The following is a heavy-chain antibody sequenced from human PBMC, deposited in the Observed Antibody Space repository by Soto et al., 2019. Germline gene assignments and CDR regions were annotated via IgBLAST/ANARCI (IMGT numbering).Heavy chain of an antibody. V-gene: IGHV4-59*01. CDR2: IYYSGST. J-gene: IGHJ5*02. CDR3: ARGYCSGGSCYSGWFDP. CDR1: GGSISSYY. Sequence: SETLSLTCTVSGGSISSYYWSWIRQPPGKGLEWIGYIYYSGSTNYNPSLKSRVTISVDTSKNQFSLKLSSVTAADTAVYYCARGYCSGGSCYSGWFDPWGQGTLVTVSS. D-gene: IGHD2-15*01.